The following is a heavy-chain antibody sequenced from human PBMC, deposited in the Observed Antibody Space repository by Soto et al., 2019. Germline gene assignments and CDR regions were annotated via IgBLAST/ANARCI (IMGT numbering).Heavy chain of an antibody. D-gene: IGHD7-27*01. CDR1: GFTFSSYW. Sequence: EVQLVESGGGLVQPGGSLRLSCAASGFTFSSYWMSWVRQAPGKGLEWVANIKQDGSEKYYVDSVKGRFTISRDNAKNSLYLQMNSLRAEDTAVCYCAREAGDYYYGMDVWGQGTTVTVSS. J-gene: IGHJ6*02. V-gene: IGHV3-7*01. CDR2: IKQDGSEK. CDR3: AREAGDYYYGMDV.